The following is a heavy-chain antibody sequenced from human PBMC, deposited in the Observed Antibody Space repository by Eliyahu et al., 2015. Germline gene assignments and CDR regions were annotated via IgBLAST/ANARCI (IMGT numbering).Heavy chain of an antibody. V-gene: IGHV3-15*01. CDR3: TTVYSSSSAYFQN. CDR1: GFTFNXAW. J-gene: IGHJ1*01. CDR2: IKSKIDGGTT. D-gene: IGHD6-6*01. Sequence: EVQLVESGGGLVKPGGSLRLSCAASGFTFNXAWMGWVRQAPGKGLEWVGRIKSKIDGGTTDYAAPVKGRFTISRDDSKNTLYLQMNSLKTEDTAVYYCTTVYSSSSAYFQNWGQGTLIIVSS.